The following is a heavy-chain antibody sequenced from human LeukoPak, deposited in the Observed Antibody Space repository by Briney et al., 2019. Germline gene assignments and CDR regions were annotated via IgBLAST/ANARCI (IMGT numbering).Heavy chain of an antibody. CDR1: GFTFSGYN. CDR3: ARAYCSSTTCYTYDAFDI. V-gene: IGHV3-21*01. CDR2: IDSSSSYM. J-gene: IGHJ3*02. D-gene: IGHD2-2*02. Sequence: PGGSLRLSCAASGFTFSGYNMNWVRQAPGKGLEWVSSIDSSSSYMYYPDSVRGRFTISRDNAKNSLDLQMNSLRAEDTAVYFCARAYCSSTTCYTYDAFDIWGQGTMVTVSS.